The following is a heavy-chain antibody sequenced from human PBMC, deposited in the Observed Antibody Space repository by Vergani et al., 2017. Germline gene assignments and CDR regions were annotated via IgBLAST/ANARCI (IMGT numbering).Heavy chain of an antibody. CDR2: IYYSGST. CDR3: ARGRHDYGETGNWFDP. Sequence: QVQLQESGPGLVKPSETLSLTCTVSGGSISSYYWSWIRQPPGKGLEWIGYIYYSGSTNYNPSLKSRVTISVDTSKNQFSLKLSSVTAADTAVYYCARGRHDYGETGNWFDPWGQGTLVTVSS. D-gene: IGHD4-17*01. J-gene: IGHJ5*02. CDR1: GGSISSYY. V-gene: IGHV4-59*08.